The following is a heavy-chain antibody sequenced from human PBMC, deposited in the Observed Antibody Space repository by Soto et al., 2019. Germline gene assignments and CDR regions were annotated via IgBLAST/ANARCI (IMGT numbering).Heavy chain of an antibody. J-gene: IGHJ4*02. Sequence: GGSLRLSCAASGFNFSSYAISWVRQAPGKGLEWVSAISGSGGSTYYAGSVKGRFTISRDNSKNTLYLQMNSLRAEDTAVYYCAKWGVAARTFDYWGQGTLVTVSS. CDR2: ISGSGGST. CDR3: AKWGVAARTFDY. CDR1: GFNFSSYA. D-gene: IGHD6-6*01. V-gene: IGHV3-23*01.